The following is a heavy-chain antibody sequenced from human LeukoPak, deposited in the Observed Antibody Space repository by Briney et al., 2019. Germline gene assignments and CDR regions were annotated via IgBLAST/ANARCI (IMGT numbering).Heavy chain of an antibody. CDR2: ILYDRSKK. Sequence: GGSLRLSCAPSGFTFRIYAMHWARHARGKGREWGGFILYDRSKKYYADSVKGRYTISRDSSKNTLYLQMNRLRAEDTAVYYWARASSGSGLVYFDYWGQGTLVTVSS. CDR3: ARASSGSGLVYFDY. V-gene: IGHV3-30*04. J-gene: IGHJ4*02. D-gene: IGHD6-19*01. CDR1: GFTFRIYA.